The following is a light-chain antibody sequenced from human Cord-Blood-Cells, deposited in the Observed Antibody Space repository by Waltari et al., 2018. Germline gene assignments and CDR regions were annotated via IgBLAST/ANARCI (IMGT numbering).Light chain of an antibody. CDR2: EGS. Sequence: QFALTQPASVPGSPGQSITISCPGTSLDVGSYNLVSWYQQHPGKAPKLMIYEGSKRPSGVSNRFSGSKSGNTASLTISGLQAEDEADYYCCSYAGRDVVFGGGTKLTVL. V-gene: IGLV2-23*01. CDR1: SLDVGSYNL. CDR3: CSYAGRDVV. J-gene: IGLJ2*01.